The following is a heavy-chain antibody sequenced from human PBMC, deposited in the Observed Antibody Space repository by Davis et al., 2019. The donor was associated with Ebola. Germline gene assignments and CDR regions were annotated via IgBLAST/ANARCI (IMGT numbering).Heavy chain of an antibody. CDR3: ARTAMTSVSELGLGYNYFAP. CDR1: GDSFSGYF. CDR2: ISHGGVT. D-gene: IGHD2-21*02. Sequence: SDTLSPPFAIHGDSFSGYFWSWVRQPTGKGMEWIGQISHGGVTDYKSSLESRVTISMDTSKNQFYLRLNSVTTADTAVYYCARTAMTSVSELGLGYNYFAPWGQGTRVSVST. V-gene: IGHV4-34*01. J-gene: IGHJ5*02.